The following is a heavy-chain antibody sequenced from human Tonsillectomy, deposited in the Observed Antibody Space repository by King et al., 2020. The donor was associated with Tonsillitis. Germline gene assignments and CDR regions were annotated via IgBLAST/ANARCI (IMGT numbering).Heavy chain of an antibody. V-gene: IGHV4-59*01. CDR2: IYYSGST. CDR1: GARISSYC. CDR3: ARGGIAAGGGLSYFDL. J-gene: IGHJ2*01. Sequence: VQLQESGPGLVKPSETLSLTCTVSGARISSYCWSWIRQPPGKGLEWIGYIYYSGSTNYHPSLKSRVTMSVDTSKNQVSLKLSSVTAADTAVYYCARGGIAAGGGLSYFDLWGRGTLVTVSS. D-gene: IGHD6-13*01.